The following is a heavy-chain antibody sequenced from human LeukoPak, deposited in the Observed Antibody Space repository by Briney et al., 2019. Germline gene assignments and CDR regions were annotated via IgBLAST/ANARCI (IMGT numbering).Heavy chain of an antibody. Sequence: GGSLRLSCAASGLTFSDFWMHWVRQPPGKGLVWVALVKGDGRTTMYADSVKGRFTISRDNAKNTLYLQMNSLRADDSGVYYCATGHSYGYDYWGQGVLVTVSS. CDR1: GLTFSDFW. D-gene: IGHD5-18*01. J-gene: IGHJ4*02. CDR2: VKGDGRTT. V-gene: IGHV3-74*03. CDR3: ATGHSYGYDY.